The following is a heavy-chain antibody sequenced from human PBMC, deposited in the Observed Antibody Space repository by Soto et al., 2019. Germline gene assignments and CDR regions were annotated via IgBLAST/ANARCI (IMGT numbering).Heavy chain of an antibody. CDR2: IYYSGST. D-gene: IGHD5-18*01. Sequence: SETLSLTCTVSGGSISSGGYYWSWIRQHPGKGLEWIGYIYYSGSTYYNPSLKSRVTISVDTSKNQFSLKLSSVTAADTAVYYCARGGYSYGLYYYYGMDVWGQGTTVTVSS. CDR1: GGSISSGGYY. J-gene: IGHJ6*02. CDR3: ARGGYSYGLYYYYGMDV. V-gene: IGHV4-31*03.